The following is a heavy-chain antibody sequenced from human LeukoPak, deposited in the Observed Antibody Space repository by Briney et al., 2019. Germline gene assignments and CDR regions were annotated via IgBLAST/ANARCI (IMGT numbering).Heavy chain of an antibody. Sequence: HPGGSLRLSCAASGFTFNSFGMHWVRQAPGKGLEWVAVISYDGSNKYFADSVEGRFTISRDNSKNTLYLQMNSLRAEDTAVYYCAKDYDSSGWAAFDIWGQGTMVTVSS. J-gene: IGHJ3*02. CDR1: GFTFNSFG. V-gene: IGHV3-30*18. CDR2: ISYDGSNK. D-gene: IGHD3-22*01. CDR3: AKDYDSSGWAAFDI.